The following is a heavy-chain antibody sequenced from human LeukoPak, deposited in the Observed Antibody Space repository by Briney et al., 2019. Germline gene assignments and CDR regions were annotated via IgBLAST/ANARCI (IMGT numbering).Heavy chain of an antibody. CDR3: ARTLDSSGYYYLWFDP. J-gene: IGHJ5*02. CDR1: GSIFTSYW. Sequence: GASLKISCKGSGSIFTSYWLGWVRQLPGKGLEWMGIIYPGDSDTRYSPFFQGQVTISADKSISTAYLQWSSLKASDTTMYYCARTLDSSGYYYLWFDPWGQGTLVTVSS. D-gene: IGHD3-22*01. V-gene: IGHV5-51*01. CDR2: IYPGDSDT.